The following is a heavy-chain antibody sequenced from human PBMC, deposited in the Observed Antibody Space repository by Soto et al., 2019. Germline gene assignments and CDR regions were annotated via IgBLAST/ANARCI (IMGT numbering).Heavy chain of an antibody. Sequence: EVQLEEFGGGLFQPGGSLRLTCAVSGFSLNNYWMHWARQRPGKGLVWVARIYRDGTTSYADSVKGRFTISRDNAKNTVSLQMNSLKDEDTAVYYCMRGNTGYGNFDYWGQGTLVTVSS. CDR1: GFSLNNYW. D-gene: IGHD5-12*01. J-gene: IGHJ4*02. V-gene: IGHV3-74*01. CDR3: MRGNTGYGNFDY. CDR2: IYRDGTT.